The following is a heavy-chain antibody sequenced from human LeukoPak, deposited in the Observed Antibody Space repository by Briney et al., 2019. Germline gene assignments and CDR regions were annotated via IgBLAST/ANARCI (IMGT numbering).Heavy chain of an antibody. CDR3: TTAQGYYYGMDV. J-gene: IGHJ6*02. CDR2: IKSKTDGGTT. V-gene: IGHV3-15*07. CDR1: GFTFSNAW. Sequence: GSLRLSCAASGFTFSNAWMNWVRQAPGKGLEWVGRIKSKTDGGTTDYAAPVKGRFTISRDDSKNTLYLQMNSLKTEDTAVYYRTTAQGYYYGMDVWGQGTTVTVSS.